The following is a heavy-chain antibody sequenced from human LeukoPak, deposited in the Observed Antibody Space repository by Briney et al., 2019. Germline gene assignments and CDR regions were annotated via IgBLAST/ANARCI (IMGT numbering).Heavy chain of an antibody. V-gene: IGHV3-21*01. J-gene: IGHJ4*02. CDR1: GFTFSSYS. CDR2: ISSSSSYI. CDR3: ARVGGSYVGYYFDY. D-gene: IGHD1-26*01. Sequence: GGSLRLSCAASGFTFSSYSMNWVRQAPGKGLEWVSSISSSSSYIYYADSVKGRFTISRDNAKNSLYLQMNSLRAEDTAVYYCARVGGSYVGYYFDYWGQGTLVTVSP.